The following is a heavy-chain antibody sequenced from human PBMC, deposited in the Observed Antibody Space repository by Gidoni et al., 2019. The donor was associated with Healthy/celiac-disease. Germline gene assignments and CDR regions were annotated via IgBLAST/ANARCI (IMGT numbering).Heavy chain of an antibody. CDR1: GYTFTAYY. V-gene: IGHV1-2*04. D-gene: IGHD6-19*01. CDR3: AREEDGGSGWHQYGMDV. CDR2: INPNSGGT. J-gene: IGHJ6*02. Sequence: QVQLVQSGAEVTKPGASVKVSCKASGYTFTAYYLHWMRQAPGPGLEWMGWINPNSGGTNYAQKFQGWVTMTRDTSISTAYMELSRLRSDDTAVYYCAREEDGGSGWHQYGMDVWGQGTTVTVSS.